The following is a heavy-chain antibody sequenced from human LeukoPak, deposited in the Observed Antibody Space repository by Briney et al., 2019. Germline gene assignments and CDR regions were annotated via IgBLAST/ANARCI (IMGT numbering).Heavy chain of an antibody. J-gene: IGHJ4*02. CDR1: GGSFSGYY. CDR2: INHSGST. D-gene: IGHD1-14*01. Sequence: SETLSLTCAVYGGSFSGYYWSWIRQPPGKGLEWIGEINHSGSTNYNPSLKSRVTISVDTSKNQFSLKLSSVTAADTAVYYCARCVSGPEDWGQGTLVTVSS. CDR3: ARCVSGPED. V-gene: IGHV4-34*01.